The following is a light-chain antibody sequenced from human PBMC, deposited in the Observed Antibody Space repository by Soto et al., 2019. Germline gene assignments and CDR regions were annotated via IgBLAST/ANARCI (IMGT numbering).Light chain of an antibody. CDR1: QSISSW. CDR3: QQYNSYWT. V-gene: IGKV1-5*03. Sequence: DIQMTQSPSTLSASVGDRVTITCRASQSISSWLAWYQQKPGKAPKILIYKASSLESGVPSRFSGSGSGTESTLTISSLQPDDFATYYGQQYNSYWTFGQGTKVEIK. J-gene: IGKJ1*01. CDR2: KAS.